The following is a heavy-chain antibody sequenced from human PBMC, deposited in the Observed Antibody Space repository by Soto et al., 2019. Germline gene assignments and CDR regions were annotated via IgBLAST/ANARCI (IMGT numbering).Heavy chain of an antibody. CDR3: ARAMDAAMASKDNWFDP. V-gene: IGHV3-30-3*01. Sequence: QVQLVESGGGVVQPGRSLRLSCAASGFTFRSYHMHWVRQAPGKGLEWVASISYDENNKYYTDSVKGRFTISRDNSXNXXYLQMNSLRDEDTAVYYCARAMDAAMASKDNWFDPWGQGTLVTVSS. CDR2: ISYDENNK. D-gene: IGHD5-18*01. CDR1: GFTFRSYH. J-gene: IGHJ5*02.